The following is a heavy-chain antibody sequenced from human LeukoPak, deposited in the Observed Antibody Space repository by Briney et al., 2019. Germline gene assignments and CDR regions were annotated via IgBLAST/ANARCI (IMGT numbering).Heavy chain of an antibody. Sequence: QPGGSLRPSCAVSGFRVSDYYMSWVRQAPGKGLEWVGLIRDSGEAFYADFARGRFAISRDESENTLYLQMNSLRVEDTAVYFCARDRAANQDWVEFDPWGQGTPAIVSS. CDR1: GFRVSDYY. CDR2: IRDSGEA. D-gene: IGHD3/OR15-3a*01. CDR3: ARDRAANQDWVEFDP. V-gene: IGHV3-66*03. J-gene: IGHJ5*02.